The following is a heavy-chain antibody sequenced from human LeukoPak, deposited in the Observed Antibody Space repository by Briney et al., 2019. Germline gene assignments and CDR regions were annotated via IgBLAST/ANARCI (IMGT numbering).Heavy chain of an antibody. CDR1: GGSISSYY. Sequence: PSETLSLTCTVSGGSISSYYWSWIRQPAGKGLEYIGLIFPSGSTNYNPSLKSRLTISVDTSKNQFSLKLSSVTAADTAVYYCARGCRDGYSNYWYSDLWGRGTLVTVSS. CDR3: ARGCRDGYSNYWYSDL. V-gene: IGHV4-4*07. CDR2: IFPSGST. D-gene: IGHD5-24*01. J-gene: IGHJ2*01.